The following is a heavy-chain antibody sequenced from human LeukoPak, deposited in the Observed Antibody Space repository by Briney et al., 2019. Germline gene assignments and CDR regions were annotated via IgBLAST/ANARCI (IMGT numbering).Heavy chain of an antibody. J-gene: IGHJ4*02. CDR2: IYYDGSNQ. CDR3: AKDYGTTGYYRGGFFDY. CDR1: GFTFSHTG. D-gene: IGHD2-15*01. Sequence: GGSLRLSCAASGFTFSHTGIHWVRQAPGKGLEWVALIYYDGSNQFYADSVKGRFTISRDNSKNMVFLHLNSLRDEDPAVYFCAKDYGTTGYYRGGFFDYWGQGALVTVSS. V-gene: IGHV3-33*06.